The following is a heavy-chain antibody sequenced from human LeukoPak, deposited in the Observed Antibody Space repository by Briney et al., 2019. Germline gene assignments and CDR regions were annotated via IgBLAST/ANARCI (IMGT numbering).Heavy chain of an antibody. J-gene: IGHJ3*02. CDR3: ARADRSGYFGNVVAFDI. D-gene: IGHD3-22*01. CDR1: GGSINSGSYS. CDR2: IHISGST. V-gene: IGHV4-61*02. Sequence: SSQTLSLTCTVSGGSINSGSYSWAWLRQPAGKGLEWIVRIHISGSTDYTPSLKSRVTISVDTSKNQFSLKLSSVTAADTAVYYCARADRSGYFGNVVAFDIWGQGTMVTVSS.